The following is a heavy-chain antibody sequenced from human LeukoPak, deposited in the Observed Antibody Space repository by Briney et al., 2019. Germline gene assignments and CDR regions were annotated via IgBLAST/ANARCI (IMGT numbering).Heavy chain of an antibody. Sequence: PGGSLRLSCAASGFLFSSNAMSWVRQAPGKGLEWVANINQDGSEKHYVDSVKGRLTISRDNAKNSLYLQINSLSAEDTAVYYCARDYGGSDFDYWGQGTLVTVSS. CDR2: INQDGSEK. D-gene: IGHD3-16*01. CDR1: GFLFSSNA. J-gene: IGHJ4*02. V-gene: IGHV3-7*01. CDR3: ARDYGGSDFDY.